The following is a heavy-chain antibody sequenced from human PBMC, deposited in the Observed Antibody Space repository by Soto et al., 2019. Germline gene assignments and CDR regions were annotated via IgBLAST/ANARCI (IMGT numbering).Heavy chain of an antibody. CDR3: ARHFLGSAMIS. J-gene: IGHJ5*02. V-gene: IGHV4-39*01. CDR2: IYYSGST. CDR1: GGSISSSSYY. D-gene: IGHD3-22*01. Sequence: PSETLSLTCTVSGGSISSSSYYWGWIRQPPGKGLEWIGSIYYSGSTYYNPSLKSRVTISVDTSKNQFSLKLSSVTAADTAVYYCARHFLGSAMISWGQGTLVTVS.